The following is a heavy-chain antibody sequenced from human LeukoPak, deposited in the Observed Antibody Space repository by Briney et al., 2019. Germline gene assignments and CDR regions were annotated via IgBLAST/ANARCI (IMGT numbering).Heavy chain of an antibody. CDR2: ISADNGNT. J-gene: IGHJ4*02. V-gene: IGHV1-18*01. CDR1: GYTFTSYG. CDR3: ARVRRIGVVPAGMADF. Sequence: ASVKVSCKSSGYTFTSYGLNWVRQAPGQGLEWMGWISADNGNTMYAQKFQGRLTMTTDTSTTTAYMELRSLISDDTAVYYCARVRRIGVVPAGMADFWGQGTLVTVSS. D-gene: IGHD2-2*01.